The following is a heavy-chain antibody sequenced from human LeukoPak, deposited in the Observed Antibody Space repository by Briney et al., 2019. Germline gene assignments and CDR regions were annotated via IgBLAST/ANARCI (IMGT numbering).Heavy chain of an antibody. CDR1: GFTFSTYS. Sequence: PGGSLRLSCAASGFTFSTYSMNWVREAPGKGLEWVAYIMSSSSTIYYADTVKGRFTISRDNAKNSLYLQMNSLRDEDTAVYYCARRRGLFDYWRQGTLVTVSS. CDR2: IMSSSSTI. J-gene: IGHJ4*02. CDR3: ARRRGLFDY. V-gene: IGHV3-48*02.